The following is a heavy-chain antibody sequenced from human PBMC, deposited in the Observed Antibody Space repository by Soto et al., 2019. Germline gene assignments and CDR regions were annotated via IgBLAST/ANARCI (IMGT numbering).Heavy chain of an antibody. CDR3: AHEGYGSDNWYDA. J-gene: IGHJ5*02. V-gene: IGHV2-5*02. CDR2: IYWDDTE. Sequence: QISLKESGPTLVQPTQTLTLTCTFSGFSLTSNGVGVGWIRQPPGKALEWLALIYWDDTERYSPSLKTRLTITKDTPKNQVVPPLTYMDPVDTATYYCAHEGYGSDNWYDAWGQGTLVTVSS. CDR1: GFSLTSNGVG. D-gene: IGHD6-13*01.